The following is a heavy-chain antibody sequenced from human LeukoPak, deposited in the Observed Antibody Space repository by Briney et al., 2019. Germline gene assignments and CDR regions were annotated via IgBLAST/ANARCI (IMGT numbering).Heavy chain of an antibody. CDR1: GGATSGHY. CDR3: ARESPLGVVVIVDC. V-gene: IGHV4-4*07. D-gene: IGHD3-3*01. CDR2: LYASGTT. Sequence: SETLSLTCTVSGGATSGHYWSWIRQPAGKGLEWFGRLYASGTTSYNPSLNSRVTMSLDTSKKQFSLKLRSVTVADTAVYYCARESPLGVVVIVDCWGQGTLVTVSS. J-gene: IGHJ4*02.